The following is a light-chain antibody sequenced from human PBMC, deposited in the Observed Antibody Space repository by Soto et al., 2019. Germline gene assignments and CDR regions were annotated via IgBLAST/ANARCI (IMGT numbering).Light chain of an antibody. J-gene: IGKJ1*01. V-gene: IGKV3-11*01. CDR1: QSISRY. CDR3: QQRNIWPRT. Sequence: EIVLTQSPATLSLSPGERATLSCRASQSISRYLAWYQQKPGQAPRLLIYDASTRATGIPARFSGSGSGTDFTLTISSLEPEDFAVYYCQQRNIWPRTFGQGTKVEIK. CDR2: DAS.